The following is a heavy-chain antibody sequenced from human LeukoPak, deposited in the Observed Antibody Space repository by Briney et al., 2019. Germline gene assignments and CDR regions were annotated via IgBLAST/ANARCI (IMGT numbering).Heavy chain of an antibody. D-gene: IGHD3-16*02. CDR2: INPSGSST. J-gene: IGHJ5*02. CDR3: ARDNSVGDIAWWFDP. Sequence: ASVTVSCKASGYSFTSHYMHWVRQAPGQGLEWMGLINPSGSSTLYAQKFQGRVTMTRDMSTTTDYMELRSLRSEDTAVYYCARDNSVGDIAWWFDPWGQGTLVTVSS. CDR1: GYSFTSHY. V-gene: IGHV1-46*01.